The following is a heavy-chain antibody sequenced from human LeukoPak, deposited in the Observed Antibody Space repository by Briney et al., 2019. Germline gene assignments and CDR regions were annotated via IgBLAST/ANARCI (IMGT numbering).Heavy chain of an antibody. V-gene: IGHV3-7*01. CDR3: ARLSAYYYGSYFHYYMDV. Sequence: GGSLRLSCEGSGFSFSSYWMTWVRQSPGKGPEWVANIKQDESERYTVDSVKGRFTISRDNAKNSVYLQMNSLRAEDTALYYCARLSAYYYGSYFHYYMDVWGKGTTVTVSS. CDR2: IKQDESER. D-gene: IGHD3-10*01. CDR1: GFSFSSYW. J-gene: IGHJ6*03.